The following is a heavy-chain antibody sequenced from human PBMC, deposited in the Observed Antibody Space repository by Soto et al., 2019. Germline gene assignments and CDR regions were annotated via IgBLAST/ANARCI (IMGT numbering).Heavy chain of an antibody. J-gene: IGHJ6*02. D-gene: IGHD1-26*01. Sequence: EVQLLESGGGLVQPGGSLRLSCAASGFTFSTYAMTWVRQAPGKGLKWVSALSASGATTYHADSVKGRFTISRDNSENTLYLQMNSLRAEVTAVYYCAKGLSGSQYYYYGIDVWGQGTTVTVSS. CDR3: AKGLSGSQYYYYGIDV. V-gene: IGHV3-23*01. CDR1: GFTFSTYA. CDR2: LSASGATT.